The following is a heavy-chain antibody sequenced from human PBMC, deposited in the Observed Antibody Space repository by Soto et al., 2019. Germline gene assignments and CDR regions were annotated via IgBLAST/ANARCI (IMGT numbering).Heavy chain of an antibody. V-gene: IGHV5-10-1*01. Sequence: EVQLVQSGAEVKKPGESLRISCKASGYSFTSYWISWVRQMPGKGLEWMGRIDLSDSYTNYSPSFQGHVTISADKSISTAYLQLSGLKASDTAMYYWAGGYSSTWYWFDPWGQGNLVTVSS. D-gene: IGHD6-13*01. CDR1: GYSFTSYW. CDR3: AGGYSSTWYWFDP. CDR2: IDLSDSYT. J-gene: IGHJ5*02.